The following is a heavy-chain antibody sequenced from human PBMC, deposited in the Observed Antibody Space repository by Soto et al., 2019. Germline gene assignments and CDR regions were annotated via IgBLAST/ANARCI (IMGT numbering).Heavy chain of an antibody. V-gene: IGHV3-11*01. D-gene: IGHD6-19*01. J-gene: IGHJ4*01. CDR3: ASIIAVSGDFDY. Sequence: GGSLTLSCTASGFTFSDYYMSWIRQAPGKGLEWVSYISSSGSTIYYADSVKGRFTISRDNAKNSLYLQMNSLRAEDTAVYYCASIIAVSGDFDYWGHVTLFPVSS. CDR1: GFTFSDYY. CDR2: ISSSGSTI.